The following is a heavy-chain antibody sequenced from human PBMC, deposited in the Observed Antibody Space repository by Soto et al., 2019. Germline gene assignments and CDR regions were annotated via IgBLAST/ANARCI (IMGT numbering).Heavy chain of an antibody. CDR3: APTYYYDSSGYYYVHP. CDR1: GFSLSTSGVG. D-gene: IGHD3-22*01. V-gene: IGHV2-5*02. Sequence: QITLKESGPPLVKPTQTLTLTCTFSGFSLSTSGVGVGWIRQPPGKALEWLALIYWDDDKRYSPSLKSRLTITKDTSKXXVVLTMTNMDPVDTATYYCAPTYYYDSSGYYYVHPWGQGTLVTVSS. J-gene: IGHJ5*02. CDR2: IYWDDDK.